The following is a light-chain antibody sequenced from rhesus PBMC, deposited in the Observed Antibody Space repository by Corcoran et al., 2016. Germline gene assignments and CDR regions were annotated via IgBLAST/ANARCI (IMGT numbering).Light chain of an antibody. Sequence: QAVVTQEPSLTVSPGGTVNRTCGTSAGAVTSANYPNWFQQKPGQAPRGLIYNTNRKHSWTPARFSGSFAGGKAALTVSGAQPEDEAEYYCLLFYSGAQLIFGAGTRLTVL. CDR3: LLFYSGAQLI. CDR2: NTN. CDR1: AGAVTSANY. V-gene: IGLV7-76*01. J-gene: IGLJ1*01.